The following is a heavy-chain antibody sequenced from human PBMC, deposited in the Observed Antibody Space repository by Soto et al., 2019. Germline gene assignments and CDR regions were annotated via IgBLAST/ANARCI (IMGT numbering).Heavy chain of an antibody. CDR3: AKDRGVRGIIRLYFDY. Sequence: QVQLVESGGGVVQPGRSLRLSCAASGFTFSSYGMHWVRQAPGKGLEWVAVISYDGSNKYYADSVKGRFTISRDNSKNTLYLQMNSLRAEDTAVYYCAKDRGVRGIIRLYFDYWGQGTLVTVSS. J-gene: IGHJ4*02. CDR1: GFTFSSYG. D-gene: IGHD3-10*02. CDR2: ISYDGSNK. V-gene: IGHV3-30*18.